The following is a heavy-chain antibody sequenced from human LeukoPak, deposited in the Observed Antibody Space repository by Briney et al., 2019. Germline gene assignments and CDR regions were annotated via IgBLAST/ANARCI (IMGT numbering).Heavy chain of an antibody. CDR1: GFTFSSYG. D-gene: IGHD3-9*01. CDR2: ISYDGSNK. Sequence: GGSLRLSCAASGFTFSSYGMHWVRQAPGKGLEWVAVISYDGSNKYYADSVKGRFTISRDNSKNTLYLQMNSLRAEDTAVYYCAKEGRYFDWLEGVFDYWGQGTLVTVSS. J-gene: IGHJ4*02. CDR3: AKEGRYFDWLEGVFDY. V-gene: IGHV3-30*18.